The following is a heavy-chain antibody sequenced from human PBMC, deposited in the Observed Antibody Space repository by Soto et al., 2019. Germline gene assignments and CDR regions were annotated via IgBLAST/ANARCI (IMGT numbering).Heavy chain of an antibody. CDR3: ARDRREAGVWFDP. V-gene: IGHV1-69*12. Sequence: QVQLVQSGAEVKKPGSSVKVSCKASGGTFSSYDISWVRQAPGQGLEWMGGIIPIFGTANYAQKFQGRVTITADESTSTAYMELSSLRSEDTAVYDCARDRREAGVWFDPWGQGTLVTVSS. J-gene: IGHJ5*02. CDR2: IIPIFGTA. CDR1: GGTFSSYD.